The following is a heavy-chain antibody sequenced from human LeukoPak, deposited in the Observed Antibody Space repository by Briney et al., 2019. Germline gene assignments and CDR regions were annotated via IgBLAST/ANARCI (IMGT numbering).Heavy chain of an antibody. CDR2: ISSSSSYI. CDR1: GFTFSSYS. V-gene: IGHV3-21*01. D-gene: IGHD6-13*01. Sequence: GGSLRLSCAASGFTFSSYSMNWVRQAPGKGLEWVSSISSSSSYIYYADSVKGRFTISRDNAKNSLYLQMNSLRAEDTAVYYCARERAAAGTGRKWFDPWGQGTLVTVSS. J-gene: IGHJ5*02. CDR3: ARERAAAGTGRKWFDP.